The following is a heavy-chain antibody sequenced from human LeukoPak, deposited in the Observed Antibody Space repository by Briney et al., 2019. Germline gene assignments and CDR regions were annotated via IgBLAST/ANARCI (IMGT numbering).Heavy chain of an antibody. Sequence: GGSLRLSCAASGFTFSSYWMSWVRQAPGKGLEWVANIKQDGSEKYYVDSVKGRFTISRDNAKNSLYLQMNSLRAEDTAVYYCASLSRSGGGLVDIWGQGTMVTVSS. CDR3: ASLSRSGGGLVDI. CDR1: GFTFSSYW. J-gene: IGHJ3*02. CDR2: IKQDGSEK. V-gene: IGHV3-7*03. D-gene: IGHD2-15*01.